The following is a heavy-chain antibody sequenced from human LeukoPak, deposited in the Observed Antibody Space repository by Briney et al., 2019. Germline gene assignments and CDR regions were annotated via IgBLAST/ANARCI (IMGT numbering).Heavy chain of an antibody. CDR2: INHSGST. CDR3: ARVPYYDFWSGYYPFDY. J-gene: IGHJ4*02. CDR1: GGSFSGYY. V-gene: IGHV4-34*01. Sequence: SETLSLTCAVYGGSFSGYYWSWIRQPPGKGLEWIGEINHSGSTNYNPSLKSRVTISVDTSKNQFSLKLSSVTAADTAVYYCARVPYYDFWSGYYPFDYWGQGTLVTVPS. D-gene: IGHD3-3*01.